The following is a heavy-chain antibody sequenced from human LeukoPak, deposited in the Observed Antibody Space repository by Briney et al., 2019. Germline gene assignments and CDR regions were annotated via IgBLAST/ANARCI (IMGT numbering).Heavy chain of an antibody. Sequence: ASVKVSCKASGYTFTDYYMHWVRRAPGQGFEWMGWINPNDGDTNYAQKFQGRVTMTRDTSISTAHMEVSRLRSDDTAVYYCARANFLYCSSSTCLFDYWGQGTLVTVSS. D-gene: IGHD2-2*01. J-gene: IGHJ4*02. CDR1: GYTFTDYY. CDR2: INPNDGDT. CDR3: ARANFLYCSSSTCLFDY. V-gene: IGHV1-2*02.